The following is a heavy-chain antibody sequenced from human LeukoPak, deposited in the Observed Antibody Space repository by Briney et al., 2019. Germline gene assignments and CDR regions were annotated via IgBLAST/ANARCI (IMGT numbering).Heavy chain of an antibody. V-gene: IGHV3-66*02. CDR2: IYSGGST. CDR1: GFPLNSHH. J-gene: IGHJ3*02. CDR3: ASPYYYDSSGPNAFDI. D-gene: IGHD3-22*01. Sequence: PGGSLRLPCGASGFPLNSHHKRWVRPAPGEGVGWVSVIYSGGSTYYADSVKGRFTISRDNSKNTLYLQMNSLRAEDTAVYYCASPYYYDSSGPNAFDIWGQGTMVTVSS.